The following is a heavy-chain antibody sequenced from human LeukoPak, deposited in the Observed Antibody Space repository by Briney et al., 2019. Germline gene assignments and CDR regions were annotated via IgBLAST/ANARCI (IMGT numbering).Heavy chain of an antibody. D-gene: IGHD2-8*01. CDR1: GYTFTTYG. Sequence: ASVKVSCKSSGYTFTTYGITWVRQAPGQGLEWMGWISAKDGDIDYAQNFQGRVSLTTDTSTSTAYMELRGLKSDDTAVYYCARDIGITNFDYWGQGTLVTVSS. J-gene: IGHJ4*02. CDR2: ISAKDGDI. CDR3: ARDIGITNFDY. V-gene: IGHV1-18*01.